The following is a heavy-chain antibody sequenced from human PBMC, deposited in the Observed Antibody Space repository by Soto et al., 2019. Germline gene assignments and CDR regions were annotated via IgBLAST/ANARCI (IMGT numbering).Heavy chain of an antibody. V-gene: IGHV3-23*01. CDR3: AKGVAEGLGFDY. CDR1: GFTFSSYA. D-gene: IGHD6-19*01. Sequence: EVQLLESGGGLVQPGGSLRLSCAASGFTFSSYAMSWVRQAPGKGLEWGSAISGSGGSTYYADSVKGRFTISRDNSKNTLYLQMNSLRAEDTAVYYCAKGVAEGLGFDYWGQGTLVTVSS. CDR2: ISGSGGST. J-gene: IGHJ4*02.